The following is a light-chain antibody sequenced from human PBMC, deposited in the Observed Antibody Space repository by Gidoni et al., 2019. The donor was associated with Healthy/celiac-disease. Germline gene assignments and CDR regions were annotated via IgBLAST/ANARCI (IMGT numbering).Light chain of an antibody. CDR3: QACDSSTAV. J-gene: IGLJ2*01. CDR2: QDS. Sequence: SYELTHPPSVSVSTGQTASITCSGDSLGDKYACWYQQKPGQSPVLVIYQDSKRPSGTPERFSGSNSGNTATLTIGGTQAMDEGDYYCQACDSSTAVFGGGTKLTVL. V-gene: IGLV3-1*01. CDR1: SLGDKY.